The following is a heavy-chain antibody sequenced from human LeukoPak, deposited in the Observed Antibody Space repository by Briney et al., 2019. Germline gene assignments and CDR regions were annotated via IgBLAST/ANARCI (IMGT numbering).Heavy chain of an antibody. J-gene: IGHJ6*02. CDR3: ARDSLTSRSSGYTYYYYGMDV. V-gene: IGHV1-18*04. D-gene: IGHD3-22*01. CDR2: ISAYNGNT. CDR1: GYSFTAFY. Sequence: GASVKVSCKTSGYSFTAFYIHWVRQAPGQGLEWMGWISAYNGNTNYAQKLQGRVTMTPDTSTSTAYMELRSLRSDDTAVYYCARDSLTSRSSGYTYYYYGMDVWGQGTTVTVSS.